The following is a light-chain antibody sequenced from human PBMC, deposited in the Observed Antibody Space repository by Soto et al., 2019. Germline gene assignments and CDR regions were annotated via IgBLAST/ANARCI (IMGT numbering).Light chain of an antibody. CDR3: CSYAGRATLYV. CDR1: STDVGGSNY. J-gene: IGLJ1*01. Sequence: QSALTQPRSVSGSPGQSVTISCTGTSTDVGGSNYVSWYQQHPGKIPKLMLYDVSKRPAGVPDRFSGSKSGTTASLTISGLQGEDEADYYCCSYAGRATLYVFGSGTQLTVL. CDR2: DVS. V-gene: IGLV2-11*01.